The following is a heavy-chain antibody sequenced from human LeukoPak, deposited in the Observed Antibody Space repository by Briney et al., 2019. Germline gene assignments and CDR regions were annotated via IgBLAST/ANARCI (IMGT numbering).Heavy chain of an antibody. V-gene: IGHV4-4*07. CDR1: GGSISSYY. CDR2: IYTSGST. Sequence: SETLSLTCTVSGGSISSYYWSWIRQPAGKGLEWIGRIYTSGSTNYNPSLKSRVTMSVGTSKNQFSLKLSSVTAADTAVYYCAREAQQLVRIGWFDPWGQGTLVTVSS. CDR3: AREAQQLVRIGWFDP. D-gene: IGHD6-13*01. J-gene: IGHJ5*02.